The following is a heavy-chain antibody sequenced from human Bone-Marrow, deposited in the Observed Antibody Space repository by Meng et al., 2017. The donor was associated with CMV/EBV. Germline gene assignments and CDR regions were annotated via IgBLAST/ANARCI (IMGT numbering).Heavy chain of an antibody. D-gene: IGHD5-18*01. J-gene: IGHJ4*02. Sequence: CAVSGDSITNALWWSWVRQPPGKGLEWIGEIYHRGNPNYNPSLKSRVSISRDESRNQLSLEVRSVTAADTALYYCARHWSGGYSLGDWGQGTLVTVSS. CDR3: ARHWSGGYSLGD. V-gene: IGHV4-4*02. CDR2: IYHRGNP. CDR1: GDSITNALW.